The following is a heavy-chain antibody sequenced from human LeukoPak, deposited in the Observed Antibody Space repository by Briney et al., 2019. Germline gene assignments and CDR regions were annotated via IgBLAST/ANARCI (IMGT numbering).Heavy chain of an antibody. CDR2: IYSSGSA. CDR1: GGSISPYY. CDR3: ARMGGYSGYATH. D-gene: IGHD5-12*01. V-gene: IGHV4-59*08. Sequence: SETLSLTCTVSGGSISPYYWSWIRQPPGKGLEWIGYIYSSGSANYNPSLKSRVTISVDTSKNQFSPKLSSVTAADTAVYYCARMGGYSGYATHWGQGTLVTVSS. J-gene: IGHJ4*02.